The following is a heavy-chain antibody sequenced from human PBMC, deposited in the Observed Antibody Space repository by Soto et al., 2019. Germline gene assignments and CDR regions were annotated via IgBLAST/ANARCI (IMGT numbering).Heavy chain of an antibody. CDR3: AKLTAGYGGNDAFDI. Sequence: GGSLRLSCAASGFTFGSYAMSWVRQAPGKGLEWVSAISGSGGSTYYADSVKGRFTISRDNPKNTLYLQMNSLRAEDTAVYYCAKLTAGYGGNDAFDIWGQGTMVTVSS. CDR2: ISGSGGST. D-gene: IGHD1-1*01. V-gene: IGHV3-23*01. CDR1: GFTFGSYA. J-gene: IGHJ3*02.